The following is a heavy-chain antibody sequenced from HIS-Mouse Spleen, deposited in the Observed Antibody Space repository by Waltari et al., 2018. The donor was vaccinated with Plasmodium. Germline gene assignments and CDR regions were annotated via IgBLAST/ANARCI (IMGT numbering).Heavy chain of an antibody. CDR2: IKQDGSEK. CDR1: GFTFSSYW. V-gene: IGHV3-7*01. Sequence: CAASGFTFSSYWMSWVRQAPGKGLEWVANIKQDGSEKYYVDAVNGRFTISRDNAKNSLYLQMNSLRAEYTAVYYCASSWYWYFDLWGRGTLVTVSS. D-gene: IGHD6-13*01. CDR3: ASSWYWYFDL. J-gene: IGHJ2*01.